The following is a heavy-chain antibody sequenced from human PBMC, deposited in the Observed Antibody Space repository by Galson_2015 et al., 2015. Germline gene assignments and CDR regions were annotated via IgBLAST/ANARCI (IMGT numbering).Heavy chain of an antibody. V-gene: IGHV5-51*01. J-gene: IGHJ6*03. CDR1: GSSFTSYW. Sequence: QSGAEVKKPGESLQISCKGSGSSFTSYWIGWVRQMPGKGLEWMGIIYPGDADTRYSPSFQGQVTISADKSISTAYLQWSSLKASDTAMYYCAIPAAAGTYYYYMDVWGKGTTVTVSS. CDR3: AIPAAAGTYYYYMDV. CDR2: IYPGDADT. D-gene: IGHD6-13*01.